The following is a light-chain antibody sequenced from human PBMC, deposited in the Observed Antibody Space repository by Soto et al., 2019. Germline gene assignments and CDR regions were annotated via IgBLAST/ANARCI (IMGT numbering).Light chain of an antibody. Sequence: EIVMTQSPATLSVSPGERGPLSCRASQSISSNLAWYQQQPGQAPRLVIYGASTRATGIPARFSGSGSGTEFTLTISSLQSEDFAIYYCQQYNKWPRTFGQGTKVDIK. CDR3: QQYNKWPRT. CDR1: QSISSN. CDR2: GAS. V-gene: IGKV3-15*01. J-gene: IGKJ1*01.